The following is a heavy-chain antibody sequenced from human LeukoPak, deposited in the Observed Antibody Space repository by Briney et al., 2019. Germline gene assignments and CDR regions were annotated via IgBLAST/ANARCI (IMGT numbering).Heavy chain of an antibody. CDR1: RFTFNRHW. D-gene: IGHD6-13*01. V-gene: IGHV3-7*02. CDR2: IKHDGSEK. J-gene: IGHJ5*02. CDR3: ALVQSDWFDP. Sequence: SGGSLRLSCAASRFTFNRHWMSWVRQAPGKGLEWVANIKHDGSEKYYVDSVKGRFTISRDNAKNSLFLQMNSLRAEDTAVYYCALVQSDWFDPWGQGTLVTVSS.